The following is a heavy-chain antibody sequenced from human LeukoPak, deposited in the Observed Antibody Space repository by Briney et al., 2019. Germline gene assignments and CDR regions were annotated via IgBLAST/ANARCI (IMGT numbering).Heavy chain of an antibody. CDR1: GFTFSSYA. V-gene: IGHV3-23*01. CDR2: ISGADGST. Sequence: GGSLRLSCAASGFTFSSYAMSWVRQAPGKGLEWVSTISGADGSTYYADSVKGRLTISRDNSKNTLYLQMSSLRAEDTAIYYCAKSKSGCSSTSCYAISFDYWGQGTLVTVSS. J-gene: IGHJ4*02. D-gene: IGHD2-2*01. CDR3: AKSKSGCSSTSCYAISFDY.